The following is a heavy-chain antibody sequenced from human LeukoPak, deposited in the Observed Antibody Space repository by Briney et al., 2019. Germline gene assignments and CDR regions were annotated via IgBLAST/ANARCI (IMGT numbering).Heavy chain of an antibody. V-gene: IGHV3-21*01. CDR3: ARYSSSWGWFDP. CDR2: ISSSSSYI. Sequence: PGGSLRLSCAASGFTFSSYSMNWVRQAPGKGLEWVSSISSSSSYIYYADSVKGRFTISRDNAKNSLYLQMNSLRAEDTAVYYCARYSSSWGWFDPWGQGTLVTVSS. D-gene: IGHD6-13*01. CDR1: GFTFSSYS. J-gene: IGHJ5*02.